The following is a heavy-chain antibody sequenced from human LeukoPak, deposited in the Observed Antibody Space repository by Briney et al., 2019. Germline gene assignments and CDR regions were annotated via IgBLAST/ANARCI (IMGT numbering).Heavy chain of an antibody. J-gene: IGHJ5*02. V-gene: IGHV1-3*01. CDR2: ISAGNGNT. Sequence: ASVKVSCKASGYTFTSYAIHWVRQAPGQRLEWMGWISAGNGNTKYSQNFQGRVTFISNTSATTAFMELSSLRSEDAAVYYCVKGFPGAGHIDPWGQGTLVTVSS. CDR3: VKGFPGAGHIDP. D-gene: IGHD3-10*01. CDR1: GYTFTSYA.